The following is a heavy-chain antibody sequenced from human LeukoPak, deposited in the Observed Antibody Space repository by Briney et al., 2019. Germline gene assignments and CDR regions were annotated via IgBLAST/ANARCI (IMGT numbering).Heavy chain of an antibody. CDR1: GGSIISGDYY. CDR3: ARVVCSSTSCASYYFDY. V-gene: IGHV4-30-4*01. D-gene: IGHD2-2*01. Sequence: SETLSLTCTVSGGSIISGDYYWSWVRQPPGTGLEWIGYIYYSGSTYYNPSLKSRVTISVDTSKNQFSLKLSSVTAADTAVYYCARVVCSSTSCASYYFDYWGQGTLVTVSS. CDR2: IYYSGST. J-gene: IGHJ4*02.